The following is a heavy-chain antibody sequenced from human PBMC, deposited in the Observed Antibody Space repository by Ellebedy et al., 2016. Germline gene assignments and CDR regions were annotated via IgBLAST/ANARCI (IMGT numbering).Heavy chain of an antibody. V-gene: IGHV3-7*04. CDR3: ATDTGNYWSSDY. J-gene: IGHJ4*02. CDR1: GFTFGNFW. Sequence: GESLKISXAASGFTFGNFWMAWVRQAPGKGLEWVAHMSQDGSEKFYVDSVKGRFTISRGNAKNSLFLQMNSLRAEDTAVYYCATDTGNYWSSDYWGQGTLVTVSS. CDR2: MSQDGSEK. D-gene: IGHD1-26*01.